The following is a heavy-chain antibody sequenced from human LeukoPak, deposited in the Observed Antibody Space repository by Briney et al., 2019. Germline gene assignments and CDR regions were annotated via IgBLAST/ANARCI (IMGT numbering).Heavy chain of an antibody. CDR1: GFTFSSYG. J-gene: IGHJ4*02. V-gene: IGHV3-30*02. Sequence: GGSLRLSCAASGFTFSSYGMHWVRQAPGKGLEWVAFIGYDGSNKYYADSVKGRFTISRDNAKNSLYLQMNSLRAEDTAVYYCAVSLRWSRLLFDYWGQGTLVTVSS. D-gene: IGHD4-23*01. CDR2: IGYDGSNK. CDR3: AVSLRWSRLLFDY.